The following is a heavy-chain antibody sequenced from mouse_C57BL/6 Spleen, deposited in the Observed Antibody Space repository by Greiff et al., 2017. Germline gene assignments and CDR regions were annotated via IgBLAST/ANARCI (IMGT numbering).Heavy chain of an antibody. CDR2: IDPEDGGT. V-gene: IGHV14-1*01. J-gene: IGHJ4*01. CDR1: GYNITDYY. CDR3: TTRYDYDDAMDY. D-gene: IGHD2-4*01. Sequence: EVQLQQSGAELVRPGASVKLSCTASGYNITDYYMTWVKPRPEQGLEWIGRIDPEDGGTEYAPKFQGKATMTADTSSNTAYLQLSSLTSEDTSVYYCTTRYDYDDAMDYWGQGTSVTVSS.